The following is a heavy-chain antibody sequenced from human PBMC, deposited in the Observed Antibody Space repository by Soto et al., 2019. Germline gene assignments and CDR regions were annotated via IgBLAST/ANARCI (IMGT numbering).Heavy chain of an antibody. CDR1: GGSISSGGYY. D-gene: IGHD1-26*01. V-gene: IGHV4-31*03. CDR3: ARAPRRKVGANNDYYYYYGMDV. CDR2: IYYSGST. J-gene: IGHJ6*02. Sequence: SETLSLTCTVSGGSISSGGYYWSWIRQHPGKGLEWIGYIYYSGSTYYNPSLKSRVTISVDTSKNQFSLKLSSVTAADTAVYYCARAPRRKVGANNDYYYYYGMDVWGQGTTVTVSS.